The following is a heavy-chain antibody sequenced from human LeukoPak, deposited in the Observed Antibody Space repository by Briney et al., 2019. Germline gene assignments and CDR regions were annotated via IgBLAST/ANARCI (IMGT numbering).Heavy chain of an antibody. CDR3: ARGPLRTYGSGSYYRFDY. CDR1: GFSFSSYW. J-gene: IGHJ4*02. V-gene: IGHV3-7*01. CDR2: IKQDGIGK. Sequence: GGSLRLSCAASGFSFSSYWMTWVRQAPGKGLEWVANIKQDGIGKYYVDSVKGRFTISRDNAKNSLYLQMNSLRGEDTAVYYCARGPLRTYGSGSYYRFDYWGQGTLVTVSS. D-gene: IGHD3-10*01.